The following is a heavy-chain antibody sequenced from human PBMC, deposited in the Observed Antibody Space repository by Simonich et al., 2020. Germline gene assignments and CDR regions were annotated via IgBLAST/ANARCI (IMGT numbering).Heavy chain of an antibody. J-gene: IGHJ3*02. CDR2: INPNMGGT. Sequence: QVQLVQSGAEVKKPGASVKVSCKASGYTFTGYYMHWVRKAPGQGREWLGWINPNMGGTNYAQKFQGRGTRTRDTSISTAYMELSRLRSDDTAVYYCARDPVVPAAIRNAFDIWGQGTMVTVSS. CDR3: ARDPVVPAAIRNAFDI. V-gene: IGHV1-2*02. CDR1: GYTFTGYY. D-gene: IGHD2-2*01.